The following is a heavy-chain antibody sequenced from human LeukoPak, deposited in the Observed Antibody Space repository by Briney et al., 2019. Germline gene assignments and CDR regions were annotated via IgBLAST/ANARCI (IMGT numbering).Heavy chain of an antibody. Sequence: GGSLRLSCAASGFTFDDYAMHWVRQAPGKGLEWVSAISGSGGSTYYADSVKGRFTISRDNSKNTLYLQMNSLRAEDTAVYYCAKEYITMIPTGQGDYWGQGTLVTVSS. J-gene: IGHJ4*02. D-gene: IGHD3-22*01. CDR3: AKEYITMIPTGQGDY. V-gene: IGHV3-23*01. CDR2: ISGSGGST. CDR1: GFTFDDYA.